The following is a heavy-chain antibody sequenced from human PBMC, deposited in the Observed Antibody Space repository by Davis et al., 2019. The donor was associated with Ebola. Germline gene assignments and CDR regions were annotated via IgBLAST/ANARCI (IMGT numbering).Heavy chain of an antibody. Sequence: GESLKISCAASGFTFSRYWMHWVRQAPGKGLVWVSRINSDGSSTSYADSVKGRFTISRDNAKNTLYLQMNSLRAEDTAVYYCARDSDYGYYHGMDVWGQGTTVTVSS. V-gene: IGHV3-74*01. D-gene: IGHD4-17*01. CDR1: GFTFSRYW. CDR2: INSDGSST. J-gene: IGHJ6*02. CDR3: ARDSDYGYYHGMDV.